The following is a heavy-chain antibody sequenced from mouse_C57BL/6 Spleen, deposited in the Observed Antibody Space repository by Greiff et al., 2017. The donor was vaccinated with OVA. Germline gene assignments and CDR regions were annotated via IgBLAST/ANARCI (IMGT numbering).Heavy chain of an antibody. CDR2: IDPEDGDT. CDR3: TTSYYSNDCYAMDY. V-gene: IGHV14-1*01. CDR1: GFNIKDYY. Sequence: VQLKQSGAELVRPGASVKLSCTASGFNIKDYYMHWVKQRPEQGLEWIGRIDPEDGDTEYATKFQGKATMTADTSSNTAYLQLSSLTSEDTAVYYCTTSYYSNDCYAMDYWGQGTTVTVSS. D-gene: IGHD2-5*01. J-gene: IGHJ4*01.